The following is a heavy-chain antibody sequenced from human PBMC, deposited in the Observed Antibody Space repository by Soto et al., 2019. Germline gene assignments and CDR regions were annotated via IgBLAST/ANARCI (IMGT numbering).Heavy chain of an antibody. V-gene: IGHV3-66*01. CDR3: WRDPWAADY. Sequence: EVQLVESGGGLVQPGGSLRLSCAASGFTVSTKYMSWVRQAPGKGLEWVSVIYSGGSTFYADSVRGSFTISRDNAKNTVNLQMISLRAEDEAVDYCWRDPWAADYWGGGSLVAVS. J-gene: IGHJ4*02. CDR1: GFTVSTKY. CDR2: IYSGGST. D-gene: IGHD3-16*01.